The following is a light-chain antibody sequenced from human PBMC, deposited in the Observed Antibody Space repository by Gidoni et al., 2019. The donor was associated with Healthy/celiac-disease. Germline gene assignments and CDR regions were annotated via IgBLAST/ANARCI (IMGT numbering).Light chain of an antibody. Sequence: EIVLTQSPDTLSLSPGERATLSCRASQSVSSSYLAWYQQKPGQAPRLLIYGASSRATGIPDRFSGSGSGTDFTLTISRLEPEDFAVYYCQQYSRSPLTFXGXTKVEIK. J-gene: IGKJ4*01. CDR3: QQYSRSPLT. V-gene: IGKV3-20*01. CDR2: GAS. CDR1: QSVSSSY.